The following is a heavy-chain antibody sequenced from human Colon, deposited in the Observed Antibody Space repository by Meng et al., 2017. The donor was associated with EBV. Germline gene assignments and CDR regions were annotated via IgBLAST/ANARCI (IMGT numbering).Heavy chain of an antibody. Sequence: QLQLRQWGAGLFNPAESLSRSGAVCGGSFRDYYWTWIRHPPGKGLEWIGEIDHRGNTKYNPSLKSRVTISLDTSKKQFSLKVSSVTAADSAVYYCARRGPSGNFSPWSQGALVTVSS. D-gene: IGHD3-10*01. CDR3: ARRGPSGNFSP. CDR2: IDHRGNT. J-gene: IGHJ5*02. V-gene: IGHV4-34*01. CDR1: GGSFRDYY.